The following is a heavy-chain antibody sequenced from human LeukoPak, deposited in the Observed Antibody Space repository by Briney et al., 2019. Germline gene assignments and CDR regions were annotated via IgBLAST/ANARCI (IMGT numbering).Heavy chain of an antibody. V-gene: IGHV4-59*01. Sequence: PSETLSLTCSVSGASITNYYWNWLRQSPGKGLEWIGGVHHSGYINYNPSVKSRIAMSVDTSRSQFSLRLTSVTAADTAVYYCARARDFTGSYPDVFDVWGQGTMVTVSS. CDR3: ARARDFTGSYPDVFDV. CDR1: GASITNYY. CDR2: VHHSGYI. J-gene: IGHJ3*01. D-gene: IGHD1-26*01.